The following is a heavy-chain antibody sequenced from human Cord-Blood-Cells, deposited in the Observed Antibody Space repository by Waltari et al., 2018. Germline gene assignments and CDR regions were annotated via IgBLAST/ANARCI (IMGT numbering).Heavy chain of an antibody. Sequence: EVQLVESGGGLVKPGGSLRLSCAASGFTFSSYSMNWVRQAPGKGLEWVSCISSSSSYIYYADSVKGRFTISRDNAKNSLYLQMNSLRAEDTAVYYCARDCSGGSCYDYWGQGTLVTVSS. CDR3: ARDCSGGSCYDY. D-gene: IGHD2-15*01. CDR1: GFTFSSYS. V-gene: IGHV3-21*05. J-gene: IGHJ4*02. CDR2: ISSSSSYI.